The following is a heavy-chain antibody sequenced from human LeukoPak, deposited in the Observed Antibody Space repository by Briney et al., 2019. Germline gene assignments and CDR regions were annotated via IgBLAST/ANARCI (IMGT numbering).Heavy chain of an antibody. Sequence: SETLSLTCAVYGGSFSGYYWSWIRQPPGKGLEWIGYIYYSGSTNYNPSLKSRVTISVDTSKNQFSLKLSSVTAADTAVYYCASRPRGSGYFGGVFDYWGQGTLVTVSS. CDR1: GGSFSGYY. CDR2: IYYSGST. CDR3: ASRPRGSGYFGGVFDY. V-gene: IGHV4-59*01. J-gene: IGHJ4*02. D-gene: IGHD3-22*01.